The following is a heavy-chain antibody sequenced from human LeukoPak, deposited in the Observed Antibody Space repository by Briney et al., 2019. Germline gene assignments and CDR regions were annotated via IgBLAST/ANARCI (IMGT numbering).Heavy chain of an antibody. Sequence: IYSGGSTHYADSVKGRFTISRDNSKNTLYLQMNSVRAEDTAVYYCARSGNFDNIYYYYYGMDVWGQGTTVTISS. V-gene: IGHV3-53*01. CDR2: IYSGGST. D-gene: IGHD3-9*01. J-gene: IGHJ6*02. CDR3: ARSGNFDNIYYYYYGMDV.